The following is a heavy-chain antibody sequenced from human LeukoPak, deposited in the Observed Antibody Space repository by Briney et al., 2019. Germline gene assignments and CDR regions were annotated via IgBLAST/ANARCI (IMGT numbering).Heavy chain of an antibody. CDR1: AATFTSYA. V-gene: IGHV1-69*13. Sequence: SVKLSCKASAATFTSYATSWVRQAPGHGIGWVGGIIPIFGTANYAPNFQGTAATPADEPTHTAYMELRSLRSEDTAVYYCARGDIVVVPAAMENWFDPWGEGDLVSVSS. J-gene: IGHJ5*02. CDR3: ARGDIVVVPAAMENWFDP. D-gene: IGHD2-2*01. CDR2: IIPIFGTA.